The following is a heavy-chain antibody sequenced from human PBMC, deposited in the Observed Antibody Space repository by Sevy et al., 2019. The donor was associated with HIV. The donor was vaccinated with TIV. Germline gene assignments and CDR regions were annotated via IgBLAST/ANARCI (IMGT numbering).Heavy chain of an antibody. Sequence: GGSLRLSCAASGFSFSSYEMNWVRQAPGKGLEWLSYISNSGSSVYYSDSVRGRFTISRDKARNSLYLQMNSLRAEETAVYYCARDLPPSATTVAHFDCWGQGTLVTVSS. V-gene: IGHV3-48*03. CDR2: ISNSGSSV. CDR1: GFSFSSYE. J-gene: IGHJ4*02. D-gene: IGHD4-17*01. CDR3: ARDLPPSATTVAHFDC.